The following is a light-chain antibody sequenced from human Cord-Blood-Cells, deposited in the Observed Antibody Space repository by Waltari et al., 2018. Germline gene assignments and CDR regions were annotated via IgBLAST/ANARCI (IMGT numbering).Light chain of an antibody. CDR2: GAS. CDR1: QSVSSSY. J-gene: IGKJ4*01. V-gene: IGKV3-20*01. Sequence: EIVLTQSPGTLSLSPGERATPSCRASQSVSSSYLAWYQQKPGQAPRLLIYGASSRATGIPDRFSGSGSGTDFTLTISRLEPEDFAVYYCQQYVSSPLTFGGGTKVEIK. CDR3: QQYVSSPLT.